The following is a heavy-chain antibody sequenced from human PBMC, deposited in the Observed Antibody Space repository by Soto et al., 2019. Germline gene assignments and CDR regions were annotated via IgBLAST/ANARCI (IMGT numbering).Heavy chain of an antibody. J-gene: IGHJ6*02. V-gene: IGHV1-2*02. CDR3: ARGGYREYYYDSSGYYYWHYYYGMDV. CDR2: INPNSGGT. Sequence: ASVKVSCKASGYTFTGYYMHWVRQAPGQGLEWMGWINPNSGGTNYAQKFQGRVTMTGDTSISTAYMELSRLRSDDTAVYYCARGGYREYYYDSSGYYYWHYYYGMDVWGQGTTVTVSS. D-gene: IGHD3-22*01. CDR1: GYTFTGYY.